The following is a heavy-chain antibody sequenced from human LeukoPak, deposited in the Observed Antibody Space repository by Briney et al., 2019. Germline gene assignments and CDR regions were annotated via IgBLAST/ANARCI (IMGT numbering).Heavy chain of an antibody. D-gene: IGHD3-22*01. V-gene: IGHV4-39*01. Sequence: PSETLSLTCTVSGGSITSDHWNWIRQPPGKGLEWIGTIYYSGTTYYNPSLKSRVTISVDTSRNQFSLKLSSVTATDTAVYYCARMIGDDAFDIWGQGTMVTVSS. CDR1: GGSITSDH. CDR2: IYYSGTT. CDR3: ARMIGDDAFDI. J-gene: IGHJ3*02.